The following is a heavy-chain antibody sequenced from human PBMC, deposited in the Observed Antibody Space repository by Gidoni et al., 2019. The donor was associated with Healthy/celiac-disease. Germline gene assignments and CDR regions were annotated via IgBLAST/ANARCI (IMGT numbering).Heavy chain of an antibody. CDR2: ISSNGGST. CDR1: GFTFSSYA. D-gene: IGHD6-13*01. Sequence: EVQLVESGGGLVQPGGPRRLSCSASGFTFSSYAMHWVRQAPGKGLEYVSAISSNGGSTYYADSVKGRFTISRDNSKNTLYLQMSSLRAADTAVYYCVKVFSPAADIDYWGQGPLVTVSS. V-gene: IGHV3-64D*06. J-gene: IGHJ4*02. CDR3: VKVFSPAADIDY.